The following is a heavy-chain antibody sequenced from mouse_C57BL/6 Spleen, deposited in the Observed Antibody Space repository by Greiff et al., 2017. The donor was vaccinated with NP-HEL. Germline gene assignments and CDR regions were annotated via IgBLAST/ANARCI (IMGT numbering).Heavy chain of an antibody. V-gene: IGHV1-18*01. CDR1: GYTFTDYN. J-gene: IGHJ3*01. Sequence: VQLQQSGPELVKPGASVKIPCKASGYTFTDYNMDWVKQSHGKSLEWIGDINPNNGGTIYNQKFKGKATLTVDKSSSTAYMELRSLTSEDTAVYYCARSPDGYYKGWFAYWGQGTLVTVSA. D-gene: IGHD2-3*01. CDR3: ARSPDGYYKGWFAY. CDR2: INPNNGGT.